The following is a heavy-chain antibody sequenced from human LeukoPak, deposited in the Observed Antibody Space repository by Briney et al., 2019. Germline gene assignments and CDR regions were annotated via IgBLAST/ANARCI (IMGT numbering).Heavy chain of an antibody. CDR2: IYYSGST. CDR1: GGSISSSSYY. Sequence: PSETLSLTCTVSGGSISSSSYYWGWIRQPPGKGLEWIGSIYYSGSTYYNPSLKSRVTISVDTSKNQFSLKLSSVTAADTAVYYCVRPSSAGYYYYMDVWAKGPRSPSP. J-gene: IGHJ6*03. D-gene: IGHD1-26*01. V-gene: IGHV4-39*01. CDR3: VRPSSAGYYYYMDV.